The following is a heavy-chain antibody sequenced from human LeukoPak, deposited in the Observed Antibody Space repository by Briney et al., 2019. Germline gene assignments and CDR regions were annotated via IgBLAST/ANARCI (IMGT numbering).Heavy chain of an antibody. CDR1: GGSISSGGYS. Sequence: SQTLSLTCAVSGGSISSGGYSWSWIRQPPGKGLEWIGYIYYSGSTYYNPSLKSRVTISVDTSKNQFSLKLSSVTAADTAVYYCARYYDILTRAYYFDYWGQGTLVTVSS. CDR3: ARYYDILTRAYYFDY. V-gene: IGHV4-30-4*08. J-gene: IGHJ4*02. CDR2: IYYSGST. D-gene: IGHD3-9*01.